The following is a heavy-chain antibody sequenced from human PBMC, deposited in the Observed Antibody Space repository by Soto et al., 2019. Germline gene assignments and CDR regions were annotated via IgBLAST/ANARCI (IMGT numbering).Heavy chain of an antibody. V-gene: IGHV1-18*01. CDR2: ISTYNGNP. Sequence: GPEVKKPGASVKVSCKASGYTFTSYGISWVRQAPGQGLEWMGWISTYNGNPNYAQKLQGRVTMTADTSTSTAYMELRSLRSDDTAVFYCARAPLYSPSLKSDFDIWGQGTVVTVSS. J-gene: IGHJ3*02. D-gene: IGHD5-12*01. CDR1: GYTFTSYG. CDR3: ARAPLYSPSLKSDFDI.